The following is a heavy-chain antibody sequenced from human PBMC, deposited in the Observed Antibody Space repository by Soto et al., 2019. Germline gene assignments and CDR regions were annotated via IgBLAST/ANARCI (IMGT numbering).Heavy chain of an antibody. CDR3: AHRVLRTVFGLVTTTAIYFDF. Sequence: QITLKESGPTVVKPTETLTLTCTFSGFSLTTSGVGVGWVRQSPGKAPEWLALISWDDDKRYSTSLNSRLIITKDTSKNQVVLTMANVDPADTATYYCAHRVLRTVFGLVTTTAIYFDFWGPGTPVVVSS. CDR1: GFSLTTSGVG. D-gene: IGHD3-3*01. V-gene: IGHV2-5*02. J-gene: IGHJ4*02. CDR2: ISWDDDK.